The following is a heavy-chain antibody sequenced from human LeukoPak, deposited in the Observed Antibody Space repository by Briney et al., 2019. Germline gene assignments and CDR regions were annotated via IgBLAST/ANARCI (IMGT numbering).Heavy chain of an antibody. V-gene: IGHV3-9*01. CDR1: GFTFDDYA. D-gene: IGHD3-3*01. J-gene: IGHJ4*02. Sequence: GGSLRLSCAASGFTFDDYAMHWVPQAPGKGLEWVSGISWNSGSIGYADSVKGRFTISRDNAKNSLYLQMNSRRAEDTALYYCAKDGGYYRFDYWGQGTLVTVSS. CDR2: ISWNSGSI. CDR3: AKDGGYYRFDY.